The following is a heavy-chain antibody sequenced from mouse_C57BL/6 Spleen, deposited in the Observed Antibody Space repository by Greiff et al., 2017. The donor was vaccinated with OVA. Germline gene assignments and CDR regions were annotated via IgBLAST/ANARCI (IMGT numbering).Heavy chain of an antibody. V-gene: IGHV3-6*01. CDR3: ARDRYGSSFDY. Sequence: VQLKESGPGLVKPSQSLSLTCSVTGYSITSGYYWNWIRQFPGNKLEWMGYISYDGSNNYNPSLKNRISITRDTSKNQFFLKLNSVTTEDTATYYCARDRYGSSFDYWGQGTTLTVSS. CDR2: ISYDGSN. J-gene: IGHJ2*01. CDR1: GYSITSGYY. D-gene: IGHD1-1*01.